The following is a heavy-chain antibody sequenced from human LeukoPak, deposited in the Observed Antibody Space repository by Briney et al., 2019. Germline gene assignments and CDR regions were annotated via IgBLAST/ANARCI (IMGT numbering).Heavy chain of an antibody. CDR2: INPSGGNT. J-gene: IGHJ5*02. CDR3: VRDPGFSYDILTGYQPYWFDP. Sequence: ASVKVSCKASGYTFTSYYMHWVRQAPGRGLEWMGIINPSGGNTSYAQKFQGRVTITADESTSTAYMELSSLRSEDTAVYYCVRDPGFSYDILTGYQPYWFDPWGQGTLVTVSS. D-gene: IGHD3-9*01. CDR1: GYTFTSYY. V-gene: IGHV1-46*01.